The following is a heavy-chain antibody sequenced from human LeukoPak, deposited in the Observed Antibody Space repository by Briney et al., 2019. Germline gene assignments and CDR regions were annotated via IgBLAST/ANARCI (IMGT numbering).Heavy chain of an antibody. V-gene: IGHV1-3*03. Sequence: ASVKVSCKASGHTFTSYAMHWVRQAPGQRLEWMGWINAGNGNTKYSQEFQGRVSITRDTSASTAYMELSSLRSEDMAVYYCARGHTGYFDYWGQGTLVTVSS. CDR1: GHTFTSYA. D-gene: IGHD3-10*01. CDR3: ARGHTGYFDY. J-gene: IGHJ4*02. CDR2: INAGNGNT.